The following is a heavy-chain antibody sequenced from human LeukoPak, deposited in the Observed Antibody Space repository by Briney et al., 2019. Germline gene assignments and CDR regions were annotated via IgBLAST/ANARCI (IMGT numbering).Heavy chain of an antibody. CDR2: IYYSGST. CDR3: ARRMYGSSLDY. V-gene: IGHV4-59*08. J-gene: IGHJ4*02. Sequence: PSETLSLTCTVSGGSISNYYWSWIRQPPGKGLEWIAFIYYSGSTTYNPSLKSRVTISVDTSENQFSLKLSSVTAADTAVYYCARRMYGSSLDYWGQGTLVTVSS. D-gene: IGHD6-6*01. CDR1: GGSISNYY.